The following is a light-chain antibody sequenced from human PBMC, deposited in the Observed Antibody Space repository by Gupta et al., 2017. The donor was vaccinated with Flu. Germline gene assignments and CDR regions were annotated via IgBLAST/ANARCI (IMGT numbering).Light chain of an antibody. V-gene: IGKV1-5*03. CDR3: QQYNSYPWT. J-gene: IGKJ1*01. CDR2: KAS. Sequence: DIQMTQSPSTLSASVGDRVTITCRASQSISSWLAWYQQKPGKALKLLIYKASSLESGVPSRFSGSRSGTEFTLTISSLQPDDFATYYCQQYNSYPWTFGQGTKVEIK. CDR1: QSISSW.